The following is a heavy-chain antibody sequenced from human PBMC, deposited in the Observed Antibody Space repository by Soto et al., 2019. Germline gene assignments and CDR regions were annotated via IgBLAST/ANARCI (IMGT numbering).Heavy chain of an antibody. Sequence: WETLSLTCSVSGGSIRGYYWSWIRQAPGKGLEWIGYVYDTGSTSYNPSLQSRVTISVDTSKKQFSLSLRLVTAADTAVYFCARSIAVPSSHIDHWGQGTRVTVSS. CDR2: VYDTGST. CDR3: ARSIAVPSSHIDH. D-gene: IGHD6-6*01. CDR1: GGSIRGYY. V-gene: IGHV4-59*01. J-gene: IGHJ4*02.